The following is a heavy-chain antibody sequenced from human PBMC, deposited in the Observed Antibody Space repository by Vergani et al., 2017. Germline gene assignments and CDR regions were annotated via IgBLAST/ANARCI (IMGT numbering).Heavy chain of an antibody. CDR3: ARDPTYYYDSSGYAPPLHYYFNY. Sequence: EVQLLESGGGLVQPGGSLRLSCAASGFTFSSYAMSWVRQAPGKGLEWVSAISGSGGSTYYADSVKGRFTISRDNSKNTLYLQMNSLRAEDTAVYYCARDPTYYYDSSGYAPPLHYYFNYWGQGTLVTVSS. CDR1: GFTFSSYA. V-gene: IGHV3-23*01. D-gene: IGHD3-22*01. CDR2: ISGSGGST. J-gene: IGHJ4*02.